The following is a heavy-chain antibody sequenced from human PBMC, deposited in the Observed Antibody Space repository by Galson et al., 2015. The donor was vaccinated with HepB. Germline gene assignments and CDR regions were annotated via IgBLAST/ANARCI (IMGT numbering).Heavy chain of an antibody. J-gene: IGHJ6*02. CDR1: GFTFSSYS. D-gene: IGHD2-2*02. CDR2: ISSSSSYI. CDR3: ASLYGCSTSCYTWKGYYYYYGMDV. V-gene: IGHV3-21*01. Sequence: SLRLSCAASGFTFSSYSMNWVRQAPGKGLEWVSSISSSSSYIYYADSVKGRFTISRDNAKNSLYLQMNSLRAEDTAVYYCASLYGCSTSCYTWKGYYYYYGMDVWGQGTTVTVSS.